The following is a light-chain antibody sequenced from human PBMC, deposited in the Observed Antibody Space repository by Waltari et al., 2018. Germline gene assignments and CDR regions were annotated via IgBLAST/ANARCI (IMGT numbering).Light chain of an antibody. Sequence: QSVLTQPPSVSGAPGQRVTISCTGSSSNTGAGYDVHWYQQLPGTAPKLLISGNSNRPSGVPDRFSGSKSGTSASLAITGLQAEDEADYYCQSYDSSLILVVFGGGTKLTVL. CDR1: SSNTGAGYD. CDR3: QSYDSSLILVV. CDR2: GNS. V-gene: IGLV1-40*01. J-gene: IGLJ2*01.